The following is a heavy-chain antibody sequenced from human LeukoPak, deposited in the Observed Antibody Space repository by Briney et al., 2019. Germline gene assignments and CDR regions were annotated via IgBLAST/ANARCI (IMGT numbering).Heavy chain of an antibody. V-gene: IGHV4-39*01. J-gene: IGHJ4*02. CDR1: GDSISSTTCY. D-gene: IGHD3-22*01. Sequence: SETLSVTCTVSGDSISSTTCYWAWIRQPPGKGLERIGSIYKTGSTNYSPSLESRVTISVDTSKNQFSLKLSSVTAADTAVYYCARLGANYYDSSGYYVYWGQGTLVTVSS. CDR3: ARLGANYYDSSGYYVY. CDR2: IYKTGST.